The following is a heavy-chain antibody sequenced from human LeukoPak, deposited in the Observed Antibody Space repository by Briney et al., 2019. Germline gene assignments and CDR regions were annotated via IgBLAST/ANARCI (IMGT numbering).Heavy chain of an antibody. V-gene: IGHV1-2*02. Sequence: ASVKLSCKPSRHTFTRYYMHSVRQAPGHGLEWLGWINPFSGGTNYAQKFQGRVTMTRDTSISTAYMELSRLRSDDTAVYYCARSHYYDSSGFLIDEYKRNAFDIWGQGTMVTVSS. J-gene: IGHJ3*02. D-gene: IGHD3-22*01. CDR2: INPFSGGT. CDR3: ARSHYYDSSGFLIDEYKRNAFDI. CDR1: RHTFTRYY.